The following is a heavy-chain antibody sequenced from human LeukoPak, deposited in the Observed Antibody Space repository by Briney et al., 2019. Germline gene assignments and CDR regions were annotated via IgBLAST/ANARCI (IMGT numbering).Heavy chain of an antibody. V-gene: IGHV4-31*03. CDR3: ARDGGMRILDY. CDR2: IYYSGST. Sequence: MPSETLSLTCTVSGGSISSGGYYWSWIRQHPGKGLEWIGYIYYSGSTYYNPSLKSRVTISVDTPKNQFSLKLSSVTAADTAVYYCARDGGMRILDYWGQGTLVTVSS. J-gene: IGHJ4*02. D-gene: IGHD3-16*01. CDR1: GGSISSGGYY.